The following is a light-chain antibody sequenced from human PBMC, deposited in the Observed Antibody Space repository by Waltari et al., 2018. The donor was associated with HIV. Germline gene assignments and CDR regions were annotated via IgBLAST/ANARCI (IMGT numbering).Light chain of an antibody. J-gene: IGKJ1*01. CDR1: QDISSS. Sequence: ALRMTQPPPSFSASVGERVTITCRASQDISSSLAWYQQQPGRAPRLLIHTASTLQSGVPSRFSGSGSGTEFTLTISSLQPEDCATYSCLQHNSYPWTFGQGTKVEIK. V-gene: IGKV1-8*01. CDR2: TAS. CDR3: LQHNSYPWT.